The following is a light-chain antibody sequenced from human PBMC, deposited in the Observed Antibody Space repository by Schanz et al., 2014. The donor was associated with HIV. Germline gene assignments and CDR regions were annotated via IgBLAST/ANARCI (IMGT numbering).Light chain of an antibody. CDR1: SSDIGAYNY. CDR2: DVI. Sequence: QSALTQPASVSGSPGQSITISCTGTSSDIGAYNYVSWYQQYPGKAPKLMIYDVIKRPSGVSNRFSGSKSGNTASLTISGLQAEDEADYYCCSYAGRVFGGGTKLTVL. J-gene: IGLJ3*02. CDR3: CSYAGRV. V-gene: IGLV2-14*01.